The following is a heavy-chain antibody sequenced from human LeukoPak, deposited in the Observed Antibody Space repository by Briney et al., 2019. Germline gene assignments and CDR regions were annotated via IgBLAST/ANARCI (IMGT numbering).Heavy chain of an antibody. D-gene: IGHD2-15*01. J-gene: IGHJ4*02. CDR2: IKEDGSEK. V-gene: IGHV3-7*05. Sequence: GGSLRLSCAASGFTFSSYGMSWVRQAPGKGLEWVAHIKEDGSEKYDVDSVKGRFTISKDNAINSLYLQINSLRAEDTAVYYCARDPPLAPYCSGGSCYASSIVYWGQGTLVTVSS. CDR1: GFTFSSYG. CDR3: ARDPPLAPYCSGGSCYASSIVY.